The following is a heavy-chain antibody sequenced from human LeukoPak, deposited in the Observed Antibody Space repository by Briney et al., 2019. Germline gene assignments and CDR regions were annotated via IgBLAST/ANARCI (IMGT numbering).Heavy chain of an antibody. CDR2: ISAYNGNR. Sequence: ASVKVSCKASGYTFTNYGITWVRQAPGQGLEWMGWISAYNGNRNYAQRLQGRVTMTTDTSTSTAYMELRSLRSDDTAVYYRATDGGTLDAFDIWGQGTMVTVSS. J-gene: IGHJ3*02. CDR1: GYTFTNYG. CDR3: ATDGGTLDAFDI. V-gene: IGHV1-18*01.